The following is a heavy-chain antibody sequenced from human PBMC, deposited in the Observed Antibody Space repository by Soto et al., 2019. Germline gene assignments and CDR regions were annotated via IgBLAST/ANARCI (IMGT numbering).Heavy chain of an antibody. Sequence: PSETLSLTCAVSGGSISSGGYSWSWIRQPPGKGLEWIGYIYHSGSTYYNPSLKSRVTISVDRSKNQFSLKLSSVTAADTAVYYCARGGEQRLVHYYYYYGMDVWGQGTTVTVSS. V-gene: IGHV4-30-2*01. CDR3: ARGGEQRLVHYYYYYGMDV. D-gene: IGHD6-13*01. CDR1: GGSISSGGYS. J-gene: IGHJ6*02. CDR2: IYHSGST.